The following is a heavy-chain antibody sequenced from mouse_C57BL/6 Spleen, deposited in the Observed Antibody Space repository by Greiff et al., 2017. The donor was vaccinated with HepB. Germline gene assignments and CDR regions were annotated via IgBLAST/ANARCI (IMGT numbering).Heavy chain of an antibody. J-gene: IGHJ4*01. CDR1: GYSITSGYY. Sequence: EVKLEESGPGLVKPSQSLSLTCSVTGYSITSGYYWNWIRQFPGNKLEWMGYISYDGSNNYNPSLKNRISITRDTSTNQFFLKLNSVTTEDTATYYCARAGNYYGSSYGAMDYWGQGTSVTVSS. D-gene: IGHD1-1*01. CDR3: ARAGNYYGSSYGAMDY. CDR2: ISYDGSN. V-gene: IGHV3-6*01.